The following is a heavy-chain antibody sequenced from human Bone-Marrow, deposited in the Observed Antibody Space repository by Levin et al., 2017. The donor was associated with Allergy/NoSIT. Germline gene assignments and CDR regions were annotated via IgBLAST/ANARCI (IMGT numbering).Heavy chain of an antibody. CDR1: GFTFTTYA. CDR2: IWYDGSNE. Sequence: GGSLRLSCATSGFTFTTYAIHWVRQAPGKGLEWVAVIWYDGSNEYYADSVRGRFTISRDNSKNTLYLQMNSLRAEDTAAYYCARDSVQVVEPAPDDNNQPSLLMDVWGQGTTVIVSS. CDR3: ARDSVQVVEPAPDDNNQPSLLMDV. D-gene: IGHD3-22*01. J-gene: IGHJ6*02. V-gene: IGHV3-33*01.